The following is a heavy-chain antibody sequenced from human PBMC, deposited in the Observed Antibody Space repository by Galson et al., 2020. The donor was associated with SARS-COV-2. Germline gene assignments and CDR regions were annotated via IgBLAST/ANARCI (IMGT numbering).Heavy chain of an antibody. J-gene: IGHJ4*02. CDR1: GFTFSTYT. CDR3: GKPIESSWIRGPIDY. V-gene: IGHV3-64D*06. CDR2: ISSNGDTT. D-gene: IGHD3-10*01. Sequence: QAGGSLRLSCSASGFTFSTYTMHWVRLAPGKGLEYVSAISSNGDTTYYADSVKGRFTISRDNSKNTLYLQMTSLRAEDTAVYHCGKPIESSWIRGPIDYWGQGTLVTVSS.